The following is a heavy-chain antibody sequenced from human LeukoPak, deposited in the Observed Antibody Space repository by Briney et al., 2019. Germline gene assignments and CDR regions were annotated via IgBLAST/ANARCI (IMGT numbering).Heavy chain of an antibody. V-gene: IGHV3-64D*06. D-gene: IGHD5-18*01. CDR3: VKDRGGIQRDFDY. CDR1: GFTFSTYA. J-gene: IGHJ4*02. CDR2: INYDGGST. Sequence: GGSLRLSCSASGFTFSTYAMHWVRQAPGKGLEYVSDINYDGGSTYYADSVKGRFTISGDNSKNTLYLQMSSLRSEDTAVYFCVKDRGGIQRDFDYWGQGTLVTVSS.